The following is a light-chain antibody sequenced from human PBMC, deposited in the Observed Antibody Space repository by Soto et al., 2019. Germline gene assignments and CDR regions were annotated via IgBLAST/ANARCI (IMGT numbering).Light chain of an antibody. Sequence: QSALTQPASVSGSPGQSITISCTGTSSDVGGHNYVSWYQQHPGTAPKLMIYEVTNRPSGVSNRFSGSKSGNTASLPISGRQAEDDADYYCSSYTSSTTRDVVFGGGTKLTVL. CDR2: EVT. J-gene: IGLJ2*01. V-gene: IGLV2-14*01. CDR3: SSYTSSTTRDVV. CDR1: SSDVGGHNY.